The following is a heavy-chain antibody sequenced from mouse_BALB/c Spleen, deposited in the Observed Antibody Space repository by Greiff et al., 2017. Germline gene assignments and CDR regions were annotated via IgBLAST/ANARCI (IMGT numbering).Heavy chain of an antibody. CDR3: ARDIHDLLWFYWYFDV. Sequence: EVMLVESGGGLVQPGGSLRLSCATSGFTFTDYYMSWVRQPPGKALEWLGFIRNKANGYTTEYSASVKGRFTISRDNSQSILYLQMNTLRAEDSATYYCARDIHDLLWFYWYFDVWGAGTTVTVSS. V-gene: IGHV7-3*02. J-gene: IGHJ1*01. CDR1: GFTFTDYY. D-gene: IGHD2-2*01. CDR2: IRNKANGYTT.